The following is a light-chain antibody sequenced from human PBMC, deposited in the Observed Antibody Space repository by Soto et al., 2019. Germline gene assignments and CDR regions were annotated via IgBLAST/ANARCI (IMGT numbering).Light chain of an antibody. CDR1: RRVSST. CDR2: GAS. CDR3: QQYNNWPLT. J-gene: IGKJ4*01. Sequence: EIVMTQSPATLSVSPGERATLSCGAGRRVSSTLAWYQQKPGQAPRLLIYGASTRATGIPARFSGSGSGTEFTLTISSLQSEDFAVYYCQQYNNWPLTFGGGTKVEIK. V-gene: IGKV3-15*01.